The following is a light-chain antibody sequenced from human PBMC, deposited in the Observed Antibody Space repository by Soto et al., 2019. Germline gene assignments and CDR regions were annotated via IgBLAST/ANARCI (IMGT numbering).Light chain of an antibody. CDR3: QQYTGPPTT. J-gene: IGKJ5*01. CDR2: GAS. Sequence: EIVLTQSPGTLSLFPGERATLFCRASQNIGSTYLAWYQQRYGRTPRLLIHGASSRATDIPDRFSGSGSGTDFTLTITRLEPEDSAVYFCQQYTGPPTTFGQGTRLEIK. CDR1: QNIGSTY. V-gene: IGKV3-20*01.